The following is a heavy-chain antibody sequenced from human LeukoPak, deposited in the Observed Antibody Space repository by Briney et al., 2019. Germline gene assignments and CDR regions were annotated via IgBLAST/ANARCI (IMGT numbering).Heavy chain of an antibody. Sequence: GGSLRLSCAASGFTFTNYWMSWVRQAPGKGLELVANIKQDRSEKYYVDSVKGRFTISRDNAKNSLYLQMNSPRAGDTAVYYCARDDGSSWSYNWFDPWGQGTLVTVSS. CDR2: IKQDRSEK. V-gene: IGHV3-7*01. D-gene: IGHD6-13*01. J-gene: IGHJ5*02. CDR3: ARDDGSSWSYNWFDP. CDR1: GFTFTNYW.